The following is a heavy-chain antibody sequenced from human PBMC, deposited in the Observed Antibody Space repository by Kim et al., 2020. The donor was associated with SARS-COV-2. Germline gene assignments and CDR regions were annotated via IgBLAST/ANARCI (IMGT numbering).Heavy chain of an antibody. V-gene: IGHV3-23*01. D-gene: IGHD2-15*01. CDR2: ISGNGAGR. Sequence: GGSLRLSCAASGFTFSNYAMTWVRQAPGGGLEWVAGISGNGAGRYYADSVRGRFSISRDSFKKTLYLEMNNVRVDDTAVYYCAKSDSCRSRSCNKASYY. J-gene: IGHJ6*01. CDR1: GFTFSNYA. CDR3: AKSDSCRSRSCNKASYY.